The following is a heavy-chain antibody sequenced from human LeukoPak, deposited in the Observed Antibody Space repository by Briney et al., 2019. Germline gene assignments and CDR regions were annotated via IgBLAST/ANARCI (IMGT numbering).Heavy chain of an antibody. V-gene: IGHV3-30*18. J-gene: IGHJ4*02. CDR1: GFTFSSYG. CDR2: ISYDGSNK. Sequence: GGSLRLSCAASGFTFSSYGMHWVRQAPGKWLEWGAVISYDGSNKYYSDSVRGRFTISRDNSKNTLYLQMNSLRAEDTAVYYCAEVMGRRLLWFGDGNYFDYWGQGTLVTVSS. D-gene: IGHD3-10*01. CDR3: AEVMGRRLLWFGDGNYFDY.